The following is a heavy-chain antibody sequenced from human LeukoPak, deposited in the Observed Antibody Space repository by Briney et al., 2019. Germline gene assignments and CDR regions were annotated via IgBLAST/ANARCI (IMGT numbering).Heavy chain of an antibody. CDR2: TYTSGST. V-gene: IGHV4-4*07. CDR1: GGSISSYY. Sequence: PSETLSLTCTVSGGSISSYYWSWIRQPAGKGLEWIGRTYTSGSTNYNPSLKSRVTMSVDTSKNQFSLKLSSVTAADTAVYYCARDRIYYDSSGYHLNHFDYWGQGTLVTVSS. CDR3: ARDRIYYDSSGYHLNHFDY. D-gene: IGHD3-22*01. J-gene: IGHJ4*02.